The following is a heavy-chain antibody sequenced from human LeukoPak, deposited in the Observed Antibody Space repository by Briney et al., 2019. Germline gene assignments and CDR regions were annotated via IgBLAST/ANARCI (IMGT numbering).Heavy chain of an antibody. CDR2: IYPGNSDN. Sequence: GASLQICCEGSGYSYTSYWIGFVRQMPEELLEWVGIIYPGNSDNKYSPSFQVHVTISTDKYLISAYLQSSTLTASDTDMYYCARLVGYSYGLSWYYFDYWGQGTLVTVSS. J-gene: IGHJ4*02. V-gene: IGHV5-51*01. CDR1: GYSYTSYW. D-gene: IGHD5-18*01. CDR3: ARLVGYSYGLSWYYFDY.